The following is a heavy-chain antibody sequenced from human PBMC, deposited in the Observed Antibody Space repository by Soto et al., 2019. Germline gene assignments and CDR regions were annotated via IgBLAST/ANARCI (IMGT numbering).Heavy chain of an antibody. V-gene: IGHV1-69*06. CDR1: GDTFSSSA. D-gene: IGHD6-19*01. Sequence: QVQLVQSGAEVKEPGSSVKVSCKASGDTFSSSAISWVRQAPGQGLEWMGGLIPMFGTANYAQKFQGRGMITADKSTSTVYMELTSLRSEDTAVYYCARGIRYSSGWDFDYWGQGTLVTVSS. CDR2: LIPMFGTA. J-gene: IGHJ4*02. CDR3: ARGIRYSSGWDFDY.